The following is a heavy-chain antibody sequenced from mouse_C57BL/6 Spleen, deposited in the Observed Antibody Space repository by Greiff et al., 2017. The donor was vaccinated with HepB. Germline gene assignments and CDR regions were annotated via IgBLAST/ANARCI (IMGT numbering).Heavy chain of an antibody. CDR3: ARGDYSNPFDY. CDR1: GYAFSSYW. V-gene: IGHV1-80*01. Sequence: VQLQESGAELVKPGASVKISCKASGYAFSSYWMNWVKQRPGKGLEWIGQIYPGDGDTNYNGKFKGKATLTADKSSSTAYMQLSSLTSEDSAVYFCARGDYSNPFDYWGQGTTLTVSS. CDR2: IYPGDGDT. J-gene: IGHJ2*01. D-gene: IGHD2-5*01.